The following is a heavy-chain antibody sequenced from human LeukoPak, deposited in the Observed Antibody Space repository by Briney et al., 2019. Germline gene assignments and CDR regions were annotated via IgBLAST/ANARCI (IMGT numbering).Heavy chain of an antibody. V-gene: IGHV1-46*01. CDR3: ASALRWLQPFDY. Sequence: ASVKVSCKASGYTFTSYYMHWVRQAPGQGLEWMGIINPSGGSTSYAQKFQGRVTMTRDTSTSTVYVELSSLRSDDTAVYYCASALRWLQPFDYWGQGTLVTVSS. D-gene: IGHD5-24*01. CDR2: INPSGGST. J-gene: IGHJ4*02. CDR1: GYTFTSYY.